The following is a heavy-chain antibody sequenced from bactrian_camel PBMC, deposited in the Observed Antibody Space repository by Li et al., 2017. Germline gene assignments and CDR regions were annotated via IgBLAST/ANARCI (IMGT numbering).Heavy chain of an antibody. J-gene: IGHJ4*01. Sequence: HVQLVESGGGSVQAGGSLRLSCAASAHAYSSYCLGWFRQAPGKEREGVAAIWTGGGTTYYADSVKGRFTISQDNSKNTLYLQMNSLKPEDTGMYYCATGDWDGGSCDAAFISDQGTQVTVS. CDR2: IWTGGGTT. V-gene: IGHV3S1*01. CDR1: AHAYSSYC. D-gene: IGHD6*01.